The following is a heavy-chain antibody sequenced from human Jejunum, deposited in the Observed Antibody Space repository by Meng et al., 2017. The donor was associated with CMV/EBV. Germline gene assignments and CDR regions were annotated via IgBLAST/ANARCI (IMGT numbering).Heavy chain of an antibody. D-gene: IGHD3-16*01. Sequence: FSTSAVYWVSQAHGRGLGWMRSVNARAGGAVYAQDFTGQFIFSLNTCVTTACMQVNSLKAADSAVYYCARNFLHSSVWGSFAYAWDYWGQGTLVTVSS. CDR1: FSTSA. J-gene: IGHJ4*02. V-gene: IGHV7-4-1*02. CDR3: ARNFLHSSVWGSFAYAWDY. CDR2: VNARAGGA.